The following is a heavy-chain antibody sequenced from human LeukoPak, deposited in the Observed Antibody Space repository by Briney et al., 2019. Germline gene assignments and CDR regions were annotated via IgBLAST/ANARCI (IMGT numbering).Heavy chain of an antibody. CDR2: ISDSSAGI. CDR1: GFTFNSYA. J-gene: IGHJ4*02. V-gene: IGHV3-23*01. D-gene: IGHD3-10*01. CDR3: AKDTHYYYGPHNFDY. Sequence: GGSLRLSCVASGFTFNSYAMGWVRQAPGKGLEWVSAISDSSAGIYYADSVKGRFTISRDNSKNTLYLQMNSLRAEDTAVYYCAKDTHYYYGPHNFDYWGQRTLVTVSS.